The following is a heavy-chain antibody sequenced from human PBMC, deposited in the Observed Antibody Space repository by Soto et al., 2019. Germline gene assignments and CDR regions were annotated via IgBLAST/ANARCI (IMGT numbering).Heavy chain of an antibody. Sequence: GASVKVSCKNTGYTFTSYAIHWVRQAPGQELEWLGWLNIGNGNTQYSPKLHDRVTLTRDTSASTAYMELSSLRSEDTAVYYCAREPLCGGRCSVHWFDPWGQGTLVTVSS. CDR1: GYTFTSYA. CDR3: AREPLCGGRCSVHWFDP. D-gene: IGHD2-15*01. J-gene: IGHJ5*02. CDR2: LNIGNGNT. V-gene: IGHV1-3*04.